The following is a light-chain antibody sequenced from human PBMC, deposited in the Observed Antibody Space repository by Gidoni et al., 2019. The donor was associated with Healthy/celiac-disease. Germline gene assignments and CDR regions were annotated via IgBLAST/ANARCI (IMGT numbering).Light chain of an antibody. J-gene: IGKJ1*01. Sequence: DIVMTQSPLSLPVTPGEPASIPCRSSQSLLHSNGYNYLDWYLQKPGQSPQLLIYLGSNRASGVPDRFSGSGSGTDFTLKISRVEAEDVGVYYCMQALQTLWTFXQXTKVEIK. V-gene: IGKV2-28*01. CDR3: MQALQTLWT. CDR2: LGS. CDR1: QSLLHSNGYNY.